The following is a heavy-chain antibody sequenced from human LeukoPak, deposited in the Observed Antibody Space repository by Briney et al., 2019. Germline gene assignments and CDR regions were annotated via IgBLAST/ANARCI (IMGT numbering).Heavy chain of an antibody. CDR1: GLTFSSYW. D-gene: IGHD6-13*01. V-gene: IGHV3-7*01. CDR2: IKPDGSGK. CDR3: ARCAVAAAGDY. Sequence: PGGSLRLSCAASGLTFSSYWMSWDRQAPGKGPEWVANIKPDGSGKYYVDSVKGRFTISRDNAENSLFLHMNSLRAEDTAVYYCARCAVAAAGDYWGRGTLVTVSS. J-gene: IGHJ4*02.